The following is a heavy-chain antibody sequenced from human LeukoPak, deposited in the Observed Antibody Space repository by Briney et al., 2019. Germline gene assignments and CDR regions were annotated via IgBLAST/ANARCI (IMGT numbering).Heavy chain of an antibody. CDR3: AKDREGLPSYYDFWSGYWTLDY. Sequence: GGSLRLSCAASGFTFSNYWMHWVRQAPGKGLEWVAVISYDGSNKYYADSVKGRFTISRDNSKNTLYLQMNSLRAEDTAVYYCAKDREGLPSYYDFWSGYWTLDYWGQGTLVTVSS. CDR1: GFTFSNYW. D-gene: IGHD3-3*01. J-gene: IGHJ4*02. V-gene: IGHV3-30*18. CDR2: ISYDGSNK.